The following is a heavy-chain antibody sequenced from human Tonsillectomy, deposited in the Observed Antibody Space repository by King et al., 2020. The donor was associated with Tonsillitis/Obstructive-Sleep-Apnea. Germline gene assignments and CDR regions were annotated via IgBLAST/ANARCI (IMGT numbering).Heavy chain of an antibody. V-gene: IGHV4-39*01. CDR1: GGSISSSSYY. Sequence: LQLQESGPGLVKPSETLSLTCTVSGGSISSSSYYWGWIRQPPGKGLEWIGSIYYSGSTYYNPSLKSRVTISVDTSKNQFSLKLSSVTAADTAVYYCARTTALGGILDDDYYRDVWGKGTTVTVS. D-gene: IGHD3-16*01. J-gene: IGHJ6*03. CDR3: ARTTALGGILDDDYYRDV. CDR2: IYYSGST.